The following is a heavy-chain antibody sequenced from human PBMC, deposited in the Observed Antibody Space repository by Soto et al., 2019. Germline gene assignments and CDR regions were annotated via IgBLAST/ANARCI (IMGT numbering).Heavy chain of an antibody. D-gene: IGHD2-2*01. Sequence: GASVKVSCKASGYTFTSYGISWVRQAPGQGLEWMGWISAYNGNTNYAQKLQGRVTMTTDTSTSTAYMELRSLRSDDTAVYYCARGPLGYQLLFYYYYGMDVWGQGTTVTVSS. CDR2: ISAYNGNT. CDR1: GYTFTSYG. V-gene: IGHV1-18*04. CDR3: ARGPLGYQLLFYYYYGMDV. J-gene: IGHJ6*02.